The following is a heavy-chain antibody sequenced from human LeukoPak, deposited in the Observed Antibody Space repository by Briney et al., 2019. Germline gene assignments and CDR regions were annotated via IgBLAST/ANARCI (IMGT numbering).Heavy chain of an antibody. CDR3: ARVYGDPGGY. D-gene: IGHD4-17*01. CDR1: GGSFSGYY. Sequence: PSETLSLTCAVYGGSFSGYYWSWIRQPPGKGLEWIGEINHSGSTNYNPSLKSRVTISVDTSKNQSSLKLSSVTAADTAVYYCARVYGDPGGYWGQGTLVTVSS. CDR2: INHSGST. V-gene: IGHV4-34*01. J-gene: IGHJ4*02.